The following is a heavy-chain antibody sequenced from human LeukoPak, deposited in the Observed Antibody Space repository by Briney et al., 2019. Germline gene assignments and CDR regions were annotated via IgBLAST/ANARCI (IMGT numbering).Heavy chain of an antibody. CDR2: ISSSSSTI. Sequence: GGSLRLSCAASGFTFDTYAMTWVRQAPGKGLEWVSYISSSSSTIYYADSVKGRFTISRDNAKKSLYLRMNSLRAEDTAVYYCARAVASRHDYYYYYMDVWGEGTTVTVSS. J-gene: IGHJ6*03. CDR1: GFTFDTYA. D-gene: IGHD6-6*01. V-gene: IGHV3-48*01. CDR3: ARAVASRHDYYYYYMDV.